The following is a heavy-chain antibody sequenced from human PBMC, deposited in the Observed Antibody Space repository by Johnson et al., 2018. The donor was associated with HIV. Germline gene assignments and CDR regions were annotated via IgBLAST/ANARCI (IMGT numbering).Heavy chain of an antibody. D-gene: IGHD2-2*01. CDR3: ARDRCSSTSCIDAFDI. CDR1: AFTFSSYA. Sequence: QVQLVESGGGVVQPGGSLRLSCAASAFTFSSYAIHWVRQAPGKGLEWVAFIHYDGNNKYYADSVKGRFTISRDNSKNTLYLQMNSLRAEDTAVYYCARDRCSSTSCIDAFDIWGQGTMVTVSS. J-gene: IGHJ3*02. CDR2: IHYDGNNK. V-gene: IGHV3-30*02.